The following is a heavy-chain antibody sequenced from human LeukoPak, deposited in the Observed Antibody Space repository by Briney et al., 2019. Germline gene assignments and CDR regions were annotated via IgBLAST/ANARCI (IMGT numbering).Heavy chain of an antibody. CDR1: GGSISSYY. CDR2: IYTSGST. D-gene: IGHD6-13*01. J-gene: IGHJ3*02. CDR3: ARDLVSAAADAFDI. V-gene: IGHV4-4*07. Sequence: PSETLSLTCTVSGGSISSYYWSWIRQPAGKGLEWIGRIYTSGSTNYNPSLKSRVTMSVDTSKNQFSLKLSSVTAADTAVYYCARDLVSAAADAFDIWGQGTMVTASS.